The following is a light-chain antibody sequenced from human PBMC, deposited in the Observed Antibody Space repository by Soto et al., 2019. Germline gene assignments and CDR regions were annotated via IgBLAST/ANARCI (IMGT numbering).Light chain of an antibody. J-gene: IGKJ1*01. V-gene: IGKV3-11*01. CDR3: QQRSNWPPWT. CDR1: QSVSSY. CDR2: DAS. Sequence: EIVLTQSPATLSLSPGERATLSCRASQSVSSYLAWYQQKPGQAPRLLIYDASNRATGIPARFSGSGSGTDFTLTISSLEPGDFAVYYWQQRSNWPPWTVGQGTKVEIK.